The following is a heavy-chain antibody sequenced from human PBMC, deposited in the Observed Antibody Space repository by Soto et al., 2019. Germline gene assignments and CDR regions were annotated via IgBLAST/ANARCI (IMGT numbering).Heavy chain of an antibody. CDR3: ARARVDITMIVVVRNYYYYGMDV. J-gene: IGHJ6*02. CDR2: INSSGGST. Sequence: ASVKVSCKASGYTFTSYYMHWVRQAPGQGLEWMGIINSSGGSTSYAQKFQGRVTMTRDTSTSTVYMELSSLRSEDTAVYYCARARVDITMIVVVRNYYYYGMDVWGQGTTVTVSS. CDR1: GYTFTSYY. D-gene: IGHD3-22*01. V-gene: IGHV1-46*01.